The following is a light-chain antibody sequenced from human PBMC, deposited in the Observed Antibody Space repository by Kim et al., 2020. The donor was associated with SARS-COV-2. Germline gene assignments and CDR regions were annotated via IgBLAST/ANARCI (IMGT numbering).Light chain of an antibody. CDR3: QQRSDWLWT. CDR2: DAS. CDR1: QSVNNF. V-gene: IGKV3-11*01. Sequence: EIVLTQSPATLSLSPGERATLSCRASQSVNNFLAWYQQKPGQAPRLLISDASNRATGVPVRFSGSGSGTDFTLTISSLEPEDFAVYYCQQRSDWLWTFGQGTKVDIK. J-gene: IGKJ1*01.